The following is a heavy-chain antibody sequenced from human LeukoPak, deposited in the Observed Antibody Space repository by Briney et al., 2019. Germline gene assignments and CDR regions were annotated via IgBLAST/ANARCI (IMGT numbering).Heavy chain of an antibody. D-gene: IGHD6-19*01. V-gene: IGHV3-21*01. J-gene: IGHJ1*01. CDR2: INDVASHI. CDR3: AKPGYASGWYEKYLQH. Sequence: PGGSLRLSCAASGFTFTNSAMNWVRQAPGKGLEWVSSINDVASHIYYADSVKGRFTISRDNAKNTLYLQMNSLRTDDTAVYYCAKPGYASGWYEKYLQHWGQGTLVTVSS. CDR1: GFTFTNSA.